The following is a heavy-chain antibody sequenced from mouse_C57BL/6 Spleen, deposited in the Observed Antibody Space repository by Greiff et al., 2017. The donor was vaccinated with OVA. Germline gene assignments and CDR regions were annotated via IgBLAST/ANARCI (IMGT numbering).Heavy chain of an antibody. CDR2: IYPGDGDT. V-gene: IGHV1-80*01. CDR1: GYAFSSYW. J-gene: IGHJ3*01. Sequence: QVHVKQSGAELVKPGASVKISCKASGYAFSSYWMNWVKQRPGKGLEWIGQIYPGDGDTNYNGKFKGKATLTADKSSSTAYMQLSSLTSEDSAVYFCAYDYDAGFAYWGQGTLVTVSA. D-gene: IGHD2-4*01. CDR3: AYDYDAGFAY.